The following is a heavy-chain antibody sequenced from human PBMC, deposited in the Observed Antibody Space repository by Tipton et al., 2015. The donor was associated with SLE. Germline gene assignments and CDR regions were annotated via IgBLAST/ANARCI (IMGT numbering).Heavy chain of an antibody. Sequence: GSLRLSCAASGFTFSSYAMSWVRQAPGKGLEWVSVIYSGGSTYYADSVKGRFTISRDNSKNTLYLQMNSLRAEDTAVYYCAKQGIAAQTDYWGQGTLVTVSS. D-gene: IGHD6-6*01. CDR3: AKQGIAAQTDY. CDR1: GFTFSSYA. J-gene: IGHJ4*02. CDR2: IYSGGST. V-gene: IGHV3-23*03.